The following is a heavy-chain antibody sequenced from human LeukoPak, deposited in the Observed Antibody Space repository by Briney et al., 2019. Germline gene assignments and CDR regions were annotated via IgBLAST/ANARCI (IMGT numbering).Heavy chain of an antibody. V-gene: IGHV1-46*03. CDR2: INPSGGST. Sequence: ASVKVSCKASGYTFTSYYMHWVRQAPGQGLEWMGIINPSGGSTSYAQKFQGRVTMTRDTSTSTVYMELSSLRSEDTAVYYCARAPCCGGDCYYFDYWGQGTLVTVSS. J-gene: IGHJ4*02. CDR1: GYTFTSYY. CDR3: ARAPCCGGDCYYFDY. D-gene: IGHD2-21*01.